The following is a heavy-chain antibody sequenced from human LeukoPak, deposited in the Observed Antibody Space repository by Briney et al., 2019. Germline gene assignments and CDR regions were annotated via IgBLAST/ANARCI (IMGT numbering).Heavy chain of an antibody. CDR1: GDSVSSNSAA. J-gene: IGHJ6*02. CDR2: TYYSSRRYS. Sequence: SQTLSLTCAISGDSVSSNSAAWVWIRQSPSRGLEWRGRTYYSSRRYSDYAVSVNSRLTLTPDTSKNQFSLQLNSVPPEDTAVYYCSRVVAVTDSYYAMAVWGQGTTVPVSS. D-gene: IGHD2-2*01. V-gene: IGHV6-1*01. CDR3: SRVVAVTDSYYAMAV.